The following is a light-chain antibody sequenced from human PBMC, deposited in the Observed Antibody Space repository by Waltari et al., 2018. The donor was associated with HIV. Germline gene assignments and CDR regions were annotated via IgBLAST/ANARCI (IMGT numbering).Light chain of an antibody. CDR2: EVT. CDR1: DLTDNEY. V-gene: IGLV2-14*01. CDR3: TSYISGTSPV. Sequence: QSALTQPASVSGSPGQSITISCDLTDNEYVSWYQRHPGKAPKGIIYEVTNRPSGLSNRFSGSKSGNTATLTISGLQPEDEAYYFCTSYISGTSPVFGRGTRVTVL. J-gene: IGLJ2*01.